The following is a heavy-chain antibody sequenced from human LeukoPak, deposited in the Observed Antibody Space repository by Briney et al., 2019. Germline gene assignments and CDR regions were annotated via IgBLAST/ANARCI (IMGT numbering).Heavy chain of an antibody. J-gene: IGHJ6*03. CDR1: GLTFDDHA. CDR3: SKDSRSNYDYYYMDV. Sequence: GGPLRLLCAASGLTFDDHAMLWVRHVPAKGLEWGTGDSWNSGHMVYADSLKRRYTIYRDNPKNSLYLQMHSLTVEHTALFYCSKDSRSNYDYYYMDVWGKGSTVTISS. D-gene: IGHD3-10*01. V-gene: IGHV3-9*01. CDR2: DSWNSGHM.